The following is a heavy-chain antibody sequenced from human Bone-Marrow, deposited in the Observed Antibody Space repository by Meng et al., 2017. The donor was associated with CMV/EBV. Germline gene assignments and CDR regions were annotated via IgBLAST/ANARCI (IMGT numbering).Heavy chain of an antibody. CDR2: IYDSGST. Sequence: YWSWSRQHPGKGLEWIGYIYDSGSTYYSPSLESRITMSLDTSKDQFSLKLTSVTAADTAVYYCARGGGAFFDYVSGTYRATHFDFWGPGTLVTVSS. D-gene: IGHD3-16*02. V-gene: IGHV4-31*02. J-gene: IGHJ4*02. CDR1: Y. CDR3: ARGGGAFFDYVSGTYRATHFDF.